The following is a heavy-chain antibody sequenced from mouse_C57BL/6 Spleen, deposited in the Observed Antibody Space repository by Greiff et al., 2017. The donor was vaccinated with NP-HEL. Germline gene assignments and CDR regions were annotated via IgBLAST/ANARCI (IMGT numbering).Heavy chain of an antibody. CDR2: ISPRSGNT. Sequence: VQLQQSGAELARPGASVKLSCKASGYTFTSYGISWVKQRTGQGLEWIGEISPRSGNTSYNEKFKGKATLTADKSSSTAYMQLSSLTSEDSAVYFCAREGITDCMDYWGQGTSVTVSS. CDR3: AREGITDCMDY. CDR1: GYTFTSYG. J-gene: IGHJ4*01. V-gene: IGHV1-81*01. D-gene: IGHD1-1*01.